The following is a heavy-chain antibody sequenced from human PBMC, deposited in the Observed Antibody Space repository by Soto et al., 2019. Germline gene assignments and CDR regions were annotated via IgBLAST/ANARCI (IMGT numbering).Heavy chain of an antibody. Sequence: GGSLRLSCAAPGFTFSSYAMHWVRQAPGKGLEWVAVISYDGSNKYYADSVKGRFTISRDNSKNTLYLQMNSLRAEDTAVYYCARDGGYSYGSVLDYWGQGTLVTVSS. D-gene: IGHD5-18*01. J-gene: IGHJ4*02. CDR1: GFTFSSYA. V-gene: IGHV3-30-3*01. CDR3: ARDGGYSYGSVLDY. CDR2: ISYDGSNK.